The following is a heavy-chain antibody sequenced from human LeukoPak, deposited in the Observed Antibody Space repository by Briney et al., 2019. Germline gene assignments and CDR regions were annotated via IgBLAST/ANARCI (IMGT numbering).Heavy chain of an antibody. D-gene: IGHD5-24*01. V-gene: IGHV1-69*06. CDR2: IIPIFGTA. Sequence: GASVKVSCKASGYTFTSYGISWVRQAPGQGLEWMGGIIPIFGTANYAQKFQGRVTITADKSTSTAYMELSSLRSEDTAVYYCASQEMATTLYYYYYYMDVWGKGTTVTVSS. CDR1: GYTFTSYG. CDR3: ASQEMATTLYYYYYYMDV. J-gene: IGHJ6*03.